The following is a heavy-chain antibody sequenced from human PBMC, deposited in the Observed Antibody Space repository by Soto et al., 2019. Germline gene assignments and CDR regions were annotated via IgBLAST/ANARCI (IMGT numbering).Heavy chain of an antibody. CDR3: ARGLQDFGPVPPRYSGSYRDY. Sequence: SETMSLTRAVDGGSSSGYYWSWIRQPPGKGLEWIGEINHSGSTNYNPSLKSRVTISVDTSKNQFSLKLSSVTAADTAVYYCARGLQDFGPVPPRYSGSYRDYWGQGTLVTVSS. CDR1: GGSSSGYY. J-gene: IGHJ4*02. V-gene: IGHV4-34*01. D-gene: IGHD1-26*01. CDR2: INHSGST.